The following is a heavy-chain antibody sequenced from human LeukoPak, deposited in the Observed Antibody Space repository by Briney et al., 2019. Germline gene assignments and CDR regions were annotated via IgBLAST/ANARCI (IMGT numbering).Heavy chain of an antibody. Sequence: ASVKVSCKASGYTLTGYYMHWARQAPGQGLEWMGWINPNIGGTNYAQKFQGRVTMTRDTSISTAYMELSRLRSDDTAVYYCARVLYSSSWDAFDIWGQGTMVTVSS. J-gene: IGHJ3*02. CDR1: GYTLTGYY. V-gene: IGHV1-2*02. CDR2: INPNIGGT. D-gene: IGHD6-13*01. CDR3: ARVLYSSSWDAFDI.